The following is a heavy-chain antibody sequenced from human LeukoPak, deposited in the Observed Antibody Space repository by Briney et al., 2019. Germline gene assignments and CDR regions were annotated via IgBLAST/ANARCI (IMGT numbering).Heavy chain of an antibody. CDR1: GYTFTGYY. Sequence: GASVKVSCKASGYTFTGYYMHWVRRAPGQGLEWMGWINPNSGGTNYAQKFQGRVTMTRDTSISTAYMELSRLRSDDTAVYYCARGLAVTTYDAFDIWGQGTMVTVSS. D-gene: IGHD4-17*01. J-gene: IGHJ3*02. V-gene: IGHV1-2*02. CDR2: INPNSGGT. CDR3: ARGLAVTTYDAFDI.